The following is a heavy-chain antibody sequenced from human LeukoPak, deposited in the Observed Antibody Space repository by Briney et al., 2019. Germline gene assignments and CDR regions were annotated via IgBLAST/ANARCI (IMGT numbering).Heavy chain of an antibody. D-gene: IGHD3-9*01. Sequence: PSESLSLTPAVSRGATSSGNWWTWVRQPPGRELEWIGEIFQGGSTNYNPSPKSRVTISVDKSKNQFSLSLRSVPAAATPVYYCASLHKLRYCDWVNPNYYYGMDVWGKGTTVTVSS. J-gene: IGHJ6*04. CDR1: RGATSSGNW. CDR3: ASLHKLRYCDWVNPNYYYGMDV. V-gene: IGHV4-4*02. CDR2: IFQGGST.